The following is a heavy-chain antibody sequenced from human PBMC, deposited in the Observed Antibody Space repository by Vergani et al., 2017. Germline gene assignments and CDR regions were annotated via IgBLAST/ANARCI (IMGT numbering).Heavy chain of an antibody. D-gene: IGHD1-20*01. Sequence: QVQLQESGPGLVKPSGTLSLTCAVSGGSISSSNCWSWVRQPPGKGLEWIGEIYHSGSTNYNPSLKSRVTISVDKSKNQFSLELSSVTAADTAVYYCARFLTGTTIYYYYGMDVWGQGTTVTVSS. J-gene: IGHJ6*02. CDR1: GGSISSSNC. V-gene: IGHV4-4*02. CDR3: ARFLTGTTIYYYYGMDV. CDR2: IYHSGST.